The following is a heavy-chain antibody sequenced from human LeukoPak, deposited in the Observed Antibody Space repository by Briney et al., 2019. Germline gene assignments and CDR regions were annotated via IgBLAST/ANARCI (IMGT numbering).Heavy chain of an antibody. CDR2: INPNSGGT. CDR3: ARERRDYVIYYYGMDV. CDR1: GYTFTSYY. Sequence: GASVKVSCKASGYTFTSYYMHWVRQAPGQGLEWMGWINPNSGGTNYAQKFQGRVTMTRDTSISTAYMELSRLRSDDTAVYYCARERRDYVIYYYGMDVWGQGTTVTVSS. J-gene: IGHJ6*02. V-gene: IGHV1-2*02. D-gene: IGHD4-17*01.